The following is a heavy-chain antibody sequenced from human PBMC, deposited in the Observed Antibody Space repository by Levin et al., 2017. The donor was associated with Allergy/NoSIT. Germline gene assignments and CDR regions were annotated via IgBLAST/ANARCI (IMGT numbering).Heavy chain of an antibody. CDR2: ISYDGSNK. Sequence: GGSLRLSCAASGFTFSSYAMHWVRQAPGKGLEWVAVISYDGSNKYYADSVKGRFTISRDNSKNTRYLQMNSLRAEDTAVYYWARDRGPRRLPGGHFDYWGQGTLVTVSS. CDR1: GFTFSSYA. D-gene: IGHD1-14*01. J-gene: IGHJ4*02. CDR3: ARDRGPRRLPGGHFDY. V-gene: IGHV3-30-3*01.